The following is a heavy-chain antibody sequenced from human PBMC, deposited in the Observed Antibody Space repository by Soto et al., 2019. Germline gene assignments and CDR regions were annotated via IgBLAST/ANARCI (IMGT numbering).Heavy chain of an antibody. CDR2: ISAYNGNT. CDR3: ARVMGQQLEYYYYGMDV. CDR1: GYTFTSYG. V-gene: IGHV1-18*01. D-gene: IGHD6-13*01. J-gene: IGHJ6*02. Sequence: QVQLVQSGAEVKKPGASVKVSCKASGYTFTSYGISWVRQAPRQGLEWMGWISAYNGNTNYAQKLQGRVTMTTDTSTSTAYMELRSLRSDDTAVYYCARVMGQQLEYYYYGMDVWGQGTTVTVSS.